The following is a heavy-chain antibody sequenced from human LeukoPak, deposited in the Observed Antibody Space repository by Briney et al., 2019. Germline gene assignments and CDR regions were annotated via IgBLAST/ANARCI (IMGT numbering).Heavy chain of an antibody. CDR2: IIPIFGTA. J-gene: IGHJ4*02. CDR1: GGTFSSYA. D-gene: IGHD5-18*01. V-gene: IGHV1-69*05. CDR3: ARDPPERGTAMV. Sequence: SVKVSCKASGGTFSSYAISWVRQAPGQGLEWMGRIIPIFGTANYAQKFQGRVTITTDESTSTAYMELSSLRSEDTAVYYCARDPPERGTAMVWGQGTLVTVSS.